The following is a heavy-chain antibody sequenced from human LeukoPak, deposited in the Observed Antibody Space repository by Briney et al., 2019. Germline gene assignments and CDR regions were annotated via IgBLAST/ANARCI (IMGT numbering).Heavy chain of an antibody. D-gene: IGHD2-2*01. Sequence: GGSLRLSCAASGFTFSSYAMSWFRQAPGKGLEWVSAISGSGGSTYCADSVKGRFTISRDNSKNTLYLQMNSLRAEDTAVYYCAKPKVPAAGSSFDYWGQGTLVTVSS. CDR2: ISGSGGST. CDR1: GFTFSSYA. CDR3: AKPKVPAAGSSFDY. J-gene: IGHJ4*02. V-gene: IGHV3-23*01.